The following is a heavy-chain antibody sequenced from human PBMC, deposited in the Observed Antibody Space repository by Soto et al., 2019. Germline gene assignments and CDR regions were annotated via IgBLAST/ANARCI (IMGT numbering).Heavy chain of an antibody. Sequence: EEQLVESGGGLVQPGGSLRLSCAASGFSFSTHYMNWVRQSPGKGLEWVSSINRDSTVIYYADSVKGRFTISRDNARNSLSLPMNSLRAEDTAVYYCLNGDYYVGPGTLVNVSS. CDR1: GFSFSTHY. V-gene: IGHV3-48*01. D-gene: IGHD3-16*01. J-gene: IGHJ4*02. CDR2: INRDSTVI. CDR3: LNGDYY.